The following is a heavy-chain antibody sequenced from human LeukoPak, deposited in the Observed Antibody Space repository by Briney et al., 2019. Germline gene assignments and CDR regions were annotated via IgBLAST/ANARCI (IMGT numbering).Heavy chain of an antibody. CDR2: INHSGST. D-gene: IGHD2-8*01. Sequence: SGTLSLTCAVYGGSFSGYYWSWIRQPPGKGLEWIGEINHSGSTNYNPSLKSRVTISVDTSKRQFSLKLSAVSAADTAEYYCARRGILYPGRAFDIWGQGTMVTVSS. CDR3: ARRGILYPGRAFDI. J-gene: IGHJ3*02. CDR1: GGSFSGYY. V-gene: IGHV4-34*01.